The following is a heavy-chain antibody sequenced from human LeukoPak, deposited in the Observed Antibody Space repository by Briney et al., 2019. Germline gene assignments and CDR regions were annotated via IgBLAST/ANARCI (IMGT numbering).Heavy chain of an antibody. J-gene: IGHJ4*02. CDR3: ARDRYRRYYYGSGRGYYFDY. D-gene: IGHD3-10*01. CDR1: GFTFSSYS. CDR2: ISSSSSYI. Sequence: PGGSLRLSCAASGFTFSSYSMNWVRQAPGKGLEWVSSISSSSSYIYYADSVKGRFTISRDNAKNSLYLQMNSLRAEDTAVYYCARDRYRRYYYGSGRGYYFDYWGQGTLVTVSS. V-gene: IGHV3-21*01.